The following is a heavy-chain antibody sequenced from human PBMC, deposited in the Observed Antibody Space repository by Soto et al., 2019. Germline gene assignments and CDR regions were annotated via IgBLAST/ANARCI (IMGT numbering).Heavy chain of an antibody. V-gene: IGHV6-1*01. CDR2: TYYRSKWHN. J-gene: IGHJ6*02. D-gene: IGHD2-15*01. CDR3: AVGNKHCSVASCFHGLDV. Sequence: QTLSLXCAISGDSVSSDRAAWNWIRQSPSRGLEWLGRTYYRSKWHNDYAPSVKSRITINPDTSKNQFSLHLNSVTPEDTAVYYCAVGNKHCSVASCFHGLDVWGQGTTVTVSS. CDR1: GDSVSSDRAA.